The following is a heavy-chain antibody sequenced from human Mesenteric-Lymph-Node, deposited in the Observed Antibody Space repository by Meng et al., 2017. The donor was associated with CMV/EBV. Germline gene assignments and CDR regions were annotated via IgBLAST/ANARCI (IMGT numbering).Heavy chain of an antibody. J-gene: IGHJ4*02. D-gene: IGHD3-3*01. CDR3: ARRNYDFWSGYSNYFDS. Sequence: ASVKVSCKASGYTFTSYDINWVRRATGQGLEWMGWIHPNSGNTAYAQKFQGRVTMTRNTSISTAYMELSSLTSEDTAVYYCARRNYDFWSGYSNYFDSWGLGTLVTVSS. CDR1: GYTFTSYD. CDR2: IHPNSGNT. V-gene: IGHV1-8*02.